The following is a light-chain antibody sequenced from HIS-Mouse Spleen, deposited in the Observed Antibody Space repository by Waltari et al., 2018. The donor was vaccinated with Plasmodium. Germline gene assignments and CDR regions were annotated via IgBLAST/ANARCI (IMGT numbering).Light chain of an antibody. J-gene: IGLJ2*01. V-gene: IGLV2-8*01. CDR1: SSDVGGYNY. CDR3: SSYAGSNNLV. CDR2: EVS. Sequence: QSALTQPRSVSGSPGQSVTISCTGTSSDVGGYNYVSWYQQHPGKAPKLMIYEVSKRPSGVPDRCSGSKSGNTASLTVSGLQAEDEADYYCSSYAGSNNLVFGGGTKLTVL.